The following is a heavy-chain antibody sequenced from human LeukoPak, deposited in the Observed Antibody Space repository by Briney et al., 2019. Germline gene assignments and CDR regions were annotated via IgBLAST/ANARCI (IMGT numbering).Heavy chain of an antibody. CDR2: INTYNGDT. Sequence: ASVKVSCKASGYTFVNYGLSWVRQAPGQGLEWMGRINTYNGDTDYAQNVQGRVIMTTDTPTSTGYMELRSLRSDDTAVYYCARDGVVIRGAFTLSYNTMDVWGQGTTVAVSS. J-gene: IGHJ6*02. V-gene: IGHV1-18*01. CDR3: ARDGVVIRGAFTLSYNTMDV. D-gene: IGHD2-2*01. CDR1: GYTFVNYG.